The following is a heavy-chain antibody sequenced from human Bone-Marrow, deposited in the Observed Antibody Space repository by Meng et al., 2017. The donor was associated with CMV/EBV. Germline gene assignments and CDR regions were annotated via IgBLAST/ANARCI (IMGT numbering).Heavy chain of an antibody. D-gene: IGHD2-2*01. CDR3: ARSLCEYQLLSSPWYYYGMDV. J-gene: IGHJ6*02. CDR1: GGSISSSSYY. CDR2: IYYSGST. V-gene: IGHV4-39*07. Sequence: SETLSLTCTVSGGSISSSSYYWGWIRQPPGKGLEWIGSIYYSGSTYYNPSLQSRVPISVDPYKNPFSLKLRSVTAADTAVSFCARSLCEYQLLSSPWYYYGMDVWGQGTTVTVSS.